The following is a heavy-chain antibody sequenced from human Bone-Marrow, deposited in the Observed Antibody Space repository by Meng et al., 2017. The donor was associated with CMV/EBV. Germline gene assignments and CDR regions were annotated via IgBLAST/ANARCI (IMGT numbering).Heavy chain of an antibody. CDR2: IYSGGST. V-gene: IGHV3-66*02. J-gene: IGHJ6*02. D-gene: IGHD3-3*01. CDR1: GFTVSSNY. CDR3: AKSIIGGKSITIFGVRYYYGMDV. Sequence: GESLKISCAASGFTVSSNYMSWVRQAPGKGLEWVSVIYSGGSTYYADSVKGRFTISRDNSKNTLYLQMNSLRAEDTAVYYCAKSIIGGKSITIFGVRYYYGMDVWGQGTTVTVSS.